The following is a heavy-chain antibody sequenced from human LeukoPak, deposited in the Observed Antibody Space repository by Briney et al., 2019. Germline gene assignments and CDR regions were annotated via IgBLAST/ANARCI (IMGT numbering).Heavy chain of an antibody. CDR2: ISYDGSNK. V-gene: IGHV3-30*18. Sequence: PGGSLRLSCAASGFTFSSYGMHWVRQAPGKGLEWVAVISYDGSNKYYADSVKGRFTTSRDNSKNTLYLQMNSLRAEDTAVYYCAKDQPDILTGYSDYGMDVWGQGTTVTVSS. CDR1: GFTFSSYG. D-gene: IGHD3-9*01. CDR3: AKDQPDILTGYSDYGMDV. J-gene: IGHJ6*02.